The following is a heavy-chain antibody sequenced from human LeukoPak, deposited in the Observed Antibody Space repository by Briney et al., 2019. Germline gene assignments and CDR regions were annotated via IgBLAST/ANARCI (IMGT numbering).Heavy chain of an antibody. CDR1: GGSLSSGGDY. CDR2: IYHSGST. V-gene: IGHV4-31*03. CDR3: ARAGYDILTGYLGVFDF. J-gene: IGHJ3*01. D-gene: IGHD3-9*01. Sequence: PSETLSLTCTVSGGSLSSGGDYWSWIRQHPGKGLEWIGYIYHSGSTYYNPSLKSRVIMSADTSKNQFSLKLSSVTAADTAVYYCARAGYDILTGYLGVFDFWGQGTMVTVSS.